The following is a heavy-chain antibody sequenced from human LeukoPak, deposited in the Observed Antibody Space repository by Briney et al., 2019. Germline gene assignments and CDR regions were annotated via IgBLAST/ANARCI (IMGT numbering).Heavy chain of an antibody. J-gene: IGHJ4*02. CDR3: ARVRGIAVAPDY. V-gene: IGHV1-69*13. CDR1: GGTFSSYA. Sequence: GALVKVSCKASGGTFSSYAISWVRQAPGQGLEWMGGIIPIFGTANYAQKFQGRVTITADESTSTAYMELSSLRSEDTAVYYCARVRGIAVAPDYWGQGTLVTVSS. CDR2: IIPIFGTA. D-gene: IGHD6-19*01.